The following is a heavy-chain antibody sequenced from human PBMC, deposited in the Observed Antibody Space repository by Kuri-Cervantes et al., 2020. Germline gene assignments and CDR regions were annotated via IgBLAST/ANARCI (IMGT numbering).Heavy chain of an antibody. Sequence: ASVKVSCKASGYTFTYYAMHWVRQAPGQRLEWMGWINAGNGNTKYSQKFQGWVTMTRDTSISTAYMELRSLRSDDTAVYYCARDPEYYDILTEPFDIWGQGTMVTVSS. CDR2: INAGNGNT. CDR1: GYTFTYYA. J-gene: IGHJ3*02. D-gene: IGHD3-9*01. V-gene: IGHV1-3*01. CDR3: ARDPEYYDILTEPFDI.